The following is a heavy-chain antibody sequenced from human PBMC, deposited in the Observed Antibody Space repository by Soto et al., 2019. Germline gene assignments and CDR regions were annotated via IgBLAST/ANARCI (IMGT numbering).Heavy chain of an antibody. J-gene: IGHJ3*02. CDR3: AGGIVLYTQDAFDI. D-gene: IGHD1-20*01. CDR1: GFTFSDYY. Sequence: PWGSLRLSCAASGFTFSDYYMSWIRQAPGKGLEWVSYISSSGATTYYADSVKDRFTISRDNTKNSLYLQMNSLTAEDTAVYYCAGGIVLYTQDAFDIWGQGTMVTVSS. V-gene: IGHV3-11*01. CDR2: ISSSGATT.